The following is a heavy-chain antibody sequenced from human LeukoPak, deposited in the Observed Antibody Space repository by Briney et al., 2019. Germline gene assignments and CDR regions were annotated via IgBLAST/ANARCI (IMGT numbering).Heavy chain of an antibody. D-gene: IGHD6-6*01. Sequence: GGSLRLSCAASGFTFSEHYMRWIRQAPGKGLEWVSYISNSGRTIYYADSVKGRFIISRGNAENSLYLQMNSLRAEDTAVYYCARVIATRPHYHYYMDVWGKGTTVTVSS. J-gene: IGHJ6*03. CDR1: GFTFSEHY. CDR3: ARVIATRPHYHYYMDV. CDR2: ISNSGRTI. V-gene: IGHV3-11*04.